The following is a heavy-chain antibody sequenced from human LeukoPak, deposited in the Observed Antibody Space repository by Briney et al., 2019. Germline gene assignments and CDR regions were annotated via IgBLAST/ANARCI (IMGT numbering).Heavy chain of an antibody. CDR1: GFTVSSNY. V-gene: IGHV3-53*01. D-gene: IGHD3-22*01. CDR3: AADSDGYYYFDY. Sequence: GGSLRLSCAASGFTVSSNYMSWVRQAPGKGLEWVSVIYSGGSTYYEDSVKGRFTISRDTSKNTLYLQMNSLRAEDTAVYYCAADSDGYYYFDYWGQGTLVTVSS. J-gene: IGHJ4*02. CDR2: IYSGGST.